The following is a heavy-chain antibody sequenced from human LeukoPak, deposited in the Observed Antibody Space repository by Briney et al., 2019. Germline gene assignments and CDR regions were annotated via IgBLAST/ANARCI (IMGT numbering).Heavy chain of an antibody. CDR1: GYTFTSYG. CDR2: ISAYNGNT. CDR3: ARDFYSHDYGETNDAFDI. D-gene: IGHD4-17*01. J-gene: IGHJ3*02. Sequence: ASVKVSCKASGYTFTSYGISWVRHAPGQGLEWMGWISAYNGNTNYAQKLQGRVTMTTDTSTSTAYMELRSLRSDDTAVYYCARDFYSHDYGETNDAFDIWGQGTMVTVSS. V-gene: IGHV1-18*01.